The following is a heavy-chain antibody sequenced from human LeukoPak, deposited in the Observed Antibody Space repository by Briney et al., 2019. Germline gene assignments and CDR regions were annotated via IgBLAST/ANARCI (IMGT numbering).Heavy chain of an antibody. V-gene: IGHV3-74*01. CDR3: AACGVWGSYRYREVGYYFDY. J-gene: IGHJ4*02. D-gene: IGHD3-16*02. CDR1: GFTFRNHW. Sequence: GGSLRLSCAASGFTFRNHWMHWVRQAPGKGLVWVARINSDGSITSYADSVKGRFTISRDNAKNTLYLQMNSLRAEDTAVYYCAACGVWGSYRYREVGYYFDYWGQGTLVTVSS. CDR2: INSDGSIT.